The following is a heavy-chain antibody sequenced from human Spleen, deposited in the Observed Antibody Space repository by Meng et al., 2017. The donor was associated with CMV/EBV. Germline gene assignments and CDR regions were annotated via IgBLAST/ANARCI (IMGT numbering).Heavy chain of an antibody. CDR3: AKLGINYYYGMDV. J-gene: IGHJ6*02. D-gene: IGHD7-27*01. V-gene: IGHV3-23*01. CDR1: GFTFSDYY. Sequence: GGSLRLSCAACGFTFSDYYMSWVRQAPGKGLEWVSAISGSGGSTYYADSVKGRFTISRDNSKNTLYLQMNSLRAEDTAVYYCAKLGINYYYGMDVWGQGTTVTVSS. CDR2: ISGSGGST.